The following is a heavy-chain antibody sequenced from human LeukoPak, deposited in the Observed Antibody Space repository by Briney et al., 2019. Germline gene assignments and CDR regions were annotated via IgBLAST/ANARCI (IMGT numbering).Heavy chain of an antibody. Sequence: SGTLSHTCAVSGGSISSSNWWSWVRQPPGKGLEWIGETYDSGSTKYNPSLKSRVTISVDKSKNQFSLKLSSVTAADTAVYYCARANYGDYDGDYFDYWGQGTLVTVSS. V-gene: IGHV4-4*02. D-gene: IGHD4-17*01. CDR1: GGSISSSNW. CDR3: ARANYGDYDGDYFDY. J-gene: IGHJ4*02. CDR2: TYDSGST.